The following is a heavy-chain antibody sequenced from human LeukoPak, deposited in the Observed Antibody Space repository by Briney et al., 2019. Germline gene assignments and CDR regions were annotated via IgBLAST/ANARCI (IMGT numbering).Heavy chain of an antibody. CDR3: ARGRYMDV. V-gene: IGHV3-48*01. J-gene: IGHJ6*03. CDR2: ISSSSSTI. CDR1: GFTFSTNI. Sequence: GGSLRLSCVASGFTFSTNIMTWVRQAPGKGLEWISYISSSSSTIFYADSVKGRFTISRDNAKNSLFLQMSSLRAEDSAVYYCARGRYMDVWGKGTTVTVSS.